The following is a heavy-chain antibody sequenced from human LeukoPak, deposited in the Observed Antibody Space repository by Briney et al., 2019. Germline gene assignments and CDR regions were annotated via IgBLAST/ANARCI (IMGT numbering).Heavy chain of an antibody. CDR1: GYTFTSYD. Sequence: ASVKVSCKASGYTFTSYDINWVRQAPGQGLEWMGWMNPNSGNTGYAQKFQGRVTMTRNTSISTAYMELSSLRSEDTAVYYCAKDLYGGYYYESGSLFPDLDVWGKGTTVTISS. J-gene: IGHJ6*04. CDR3: AKDLYGGYYYESGSLFPDLDV. D-gene: IGHD3-10*01. V-gene: IGHV1-8*01. CDR2: MNPNSGNT.